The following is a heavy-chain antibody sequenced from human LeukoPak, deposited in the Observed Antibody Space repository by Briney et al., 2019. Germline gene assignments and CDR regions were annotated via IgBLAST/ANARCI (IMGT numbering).Heavy chain of an antibody. Sequence: GGSPRPSCAASGFTFSSYSMNWVRQAPGKGLEWVSSISSSSSYIYYADSVKGRFTISRDNAKNSLYLQMNSLRAEDTAVYYCAKYPGIAAASTISDFHYWGQGSLATVSS. CDR3: AKYPGIAAASTISDFHY. J-gene: IGHJ4*01. CDR2: ISSSSSYI. D-gene: IGHD6-13*01. V-gene: IGHV3-21*01. CDR1: GFTFSSYS.